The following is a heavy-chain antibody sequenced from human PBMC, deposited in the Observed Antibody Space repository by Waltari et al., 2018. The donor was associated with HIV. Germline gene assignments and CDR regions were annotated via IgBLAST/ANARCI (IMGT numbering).Heavy chain of an antibody. CDR1: GFFFSRYR. Sequence: EVQLVESGGGLVKPGGSLRLSCAASGFFFSRYRMNWVRQAPGEGLEWVSLISSSSSYRYYGDSVKGRFTISIDNSKNSLFLEMNSLRVEDTALYYCARCPGIAATNFIDYWGQGTLVTVSS. CDR3: ARCPGIAATNFIDY. J-gene: IGHJ4*02. CDR2: ISSSSSYR. D-gene: IGHD2-15*01. V-gene: IGHV3-21*01.